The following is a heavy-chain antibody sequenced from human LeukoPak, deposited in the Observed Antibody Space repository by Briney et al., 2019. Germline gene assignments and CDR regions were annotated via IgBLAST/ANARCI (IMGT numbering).Heavy chain of an antibody. CDR1: GGSISSSSYY. CDR3: ARRKVVVDY. V-gene: IGHV4-39*01. CDR2: IYYSGST. J-gene: IGHJ4*02. D-gene: IGHD3-22*01. Sequence: SETLSLTCTVSGGSISSSSYYWGWSRQPPGKGLEWIGSIYYSGSTYYNPSLKSRVTISVDTSKNQFSLKLSSVTAADTAVYYCARRKVVVDYWGRGTLVTVSS.